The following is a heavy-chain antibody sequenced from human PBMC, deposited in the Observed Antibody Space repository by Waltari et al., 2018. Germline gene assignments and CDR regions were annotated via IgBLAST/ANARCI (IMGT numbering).Heavy chain of an antibody. CDR1: GYTFTDYY. J-gene: IGHJ4*02. Sequence: EVQLVQSGAEVKKPGATVKISCKASGYTFTDYYMHWVQQAPGKGLEWSGRVDPEDGETIYAEKFQCRVTITADTSTDTAYMELSSLRSEDTAVYYCASRLRYFDWPSSYWGQGTLVTVSS. CDR2: VDPEDGET. V-gene: IGHV1-69-2*01. CDR3: ASRLRYFDWPSSY. D-gene: IGHD3-9*01.